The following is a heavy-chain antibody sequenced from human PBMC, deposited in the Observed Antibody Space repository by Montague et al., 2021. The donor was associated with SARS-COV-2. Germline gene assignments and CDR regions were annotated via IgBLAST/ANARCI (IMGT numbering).Heavy chain of an antibody. V-gene: IGHV4-39*01. J-gene: IGHJ3*02. CDR3: ARYYYDSSGYPEDDAFDI. CDR2: IYYSGST. CDR1: GGSISSSSYY. D-gene: IGHD3-22*01. Sequence: SETLSLTCTVSGGSISSSSYYWGWIRQPPGKGLEWIGSIYYSGSTYYNPSLKSQVTISVDTSKNQFSLKLSSVTAADTAVYYCARYYYDSSGYPEDDAFDIWGQGTMVTVSS.